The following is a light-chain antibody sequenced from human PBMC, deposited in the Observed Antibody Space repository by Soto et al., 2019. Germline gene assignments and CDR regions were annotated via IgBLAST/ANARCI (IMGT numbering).Light chain of an antibody. J-gene: IGKJ5*01. CDR2: DAS. CDR3: QQRSNWPPIT. Sequence: EIVLTQSPATLSLSPWERANISCRASQSVTTYLAWYQQKPGQAPRLLIYDASNRATGIPARFSGSGSGTDFTLTISSLEPEDFAVYYCQQRSNWPPITFGQGTRLEIK. CDR1: QSVTTY. V-gene: IGKV3-11*01.